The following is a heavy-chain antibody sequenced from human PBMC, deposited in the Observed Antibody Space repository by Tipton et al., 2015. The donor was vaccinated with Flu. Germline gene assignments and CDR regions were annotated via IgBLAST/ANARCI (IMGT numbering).Heavy chain of an antibody. CDR2: IQYDGSNK. V-gene: IGHV3-30*19. D-gene: IGHD1-1*01. CDR1: GFTFSNYD. Sequence: SLRLSCAASGFTFSNYDIHWVRQAPGKGLEWVSFIQYDGSNKYYADSVKGRFTISRDNSKHTLYLQMNSLRAEDTAVYYCASYGTRTFDYWGQGTLVTVSS. J-gene: IGHJ4*02. CDR3: ASYGTRTFDY.